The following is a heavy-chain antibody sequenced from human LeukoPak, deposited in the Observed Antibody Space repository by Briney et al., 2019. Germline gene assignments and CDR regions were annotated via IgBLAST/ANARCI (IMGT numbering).Heavy chain of an antibody. CDR1: GFTFSSYS. V-gene: IGHV3-21*01. CDR2: ISSSSSYI. Sequence: PGGSLRLSCAASGFTFSSYSMNWVRQAPGKGLEWVSSISSSSSYIYYVDSVKGRFTISRDNAKNSLYLQMNSLRAEDTAVYYCASLYCSSTSCYDYYYYGMDVWGKGTTVTVSS. CDR3: ASLYCSSTSCYDYYYYGMDV. J-gene: IGHJ6*04. D-gene: IGHD2-2*01.